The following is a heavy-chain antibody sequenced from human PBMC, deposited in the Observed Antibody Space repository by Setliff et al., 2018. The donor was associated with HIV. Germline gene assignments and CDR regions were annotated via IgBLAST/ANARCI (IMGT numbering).Heavy chain of an antibody. Sequence: SETLSLTCAVSGYSITSVYYWGWIRQPPGKGLEWIGSIYHNGSTYYNPSLKSRVTISVDTSKNQFSLKLSSVTAADTAVYYCASTGYSRGWSFDYWGQGTLVTVSS. V-gene: IGHV4-38-2*01. CDR2: IYHNGST. CDR3: ASTGYSRGWSFDY. CDR1: GYSITSVYY. D-gene: IGHD6-19*01. J-gene: IGHJ4*02.